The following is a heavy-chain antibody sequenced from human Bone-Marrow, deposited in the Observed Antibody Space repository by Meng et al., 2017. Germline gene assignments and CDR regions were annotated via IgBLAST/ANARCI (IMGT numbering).Heavy chain of an antibody. V-gene: IGHV1-58*02. CDR1: GFTFTSSA. J-gene: IGHJ6*02. CDR3: AADRGYCSSTSCYHGFYYYYGMDV. Sequence: SVKVSCKASGFTFTSSAMQWVRQARGQRLEWIGWIVVGSGNTNYAQKVQERVTITRDMSTSTAYMELSSLRSEDTAVYYCAADRGYCSSTSCYHGFYYYYGMDVWGQGTTVTVSS. CDR2: IVVGSGNT. D-gene: IGHD2-2*01.